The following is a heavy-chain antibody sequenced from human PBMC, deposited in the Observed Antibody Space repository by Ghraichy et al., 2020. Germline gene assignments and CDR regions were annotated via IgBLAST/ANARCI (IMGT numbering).Heavy chain of an antibody. Sequence: GGSLRLSCAASGFTFSIYWMSWVRQAPGKGLEWVANIKQDGSDKYYVDSMKGRFTISRDNAKNSLYLQMNSLRAEDTAVYYCVRQYDYSDYFDYWGQGTLVTVSS. V-gene: IGHV3-7*04. D-gene: IGHD4-11*01. CDR3: VRQYDYSDYFDY. CDR2: IKQDGSDK. J-gene: IGHJ4*02. CDR1: GFTFSIYW.